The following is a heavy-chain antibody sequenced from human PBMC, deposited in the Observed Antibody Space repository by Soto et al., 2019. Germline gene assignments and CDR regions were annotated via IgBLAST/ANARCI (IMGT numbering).Heavy chain of an antibody. CDR3: IVRYPYYFAY. CDR2: IKSKRDGGAR. Sequence: EVQVVESGGDLVKPGGSLRLSWVTSGFMFSSAWMIWVRQAPGKGLEWVGRIKSKRDGGARDYAEPVKGRFSISRDDSKNTLYLQMNSLKTEDTAVYYCIVRYPYYFAYWGQGTLVTVSS. V-gene: IGHV3-15*01. D-gene: IGHD2-21*01. J-gene: IGHJ4*02. CDR1: GFMFSSAW.